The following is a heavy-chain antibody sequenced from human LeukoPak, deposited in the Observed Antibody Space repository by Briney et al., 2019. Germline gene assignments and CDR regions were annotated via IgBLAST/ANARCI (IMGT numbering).Heavy chain of an antibody. Sequence: GRCLRLSCSAAGFTFTRYAMDSVSQAPGEGLEYVSAISSNGGRTSYADCGEGRFTISRDNSKNTLYLQMSSLRAEATAVYYWVKEVIAWGSSFDYWGQGTLVTVSS. J-gene: IGHJ4*02. V-gene: IGHV3-64D*06. CDR2: ISSNGGRT. CDR3: VKEVIAWGSSFDY. D-gene: IGHD3-16*02. CDR1: GFTFTRYA.